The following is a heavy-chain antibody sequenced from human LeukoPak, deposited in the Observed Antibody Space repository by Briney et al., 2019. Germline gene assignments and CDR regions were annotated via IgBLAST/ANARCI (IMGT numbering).Heavy chain of an antibody. V-gene: IGHV3-48*04. CDR2: ISGNGGTT. Sequence: PGESLRLSCAASGFSFGSCGLSWVRQAPGKGPQWVSYISGNGGTTHYADSVEGRFTISRDNAKNSLYLQMSSLRAEDTAVYFCVREGTGVLRYLAYWGQGSLVTVSS. D-gene: IGHD3-9*01. CDR1: GFSFGSCG. CDR3: VREGTGVLRYLAY. J-gene: IGHJ4*02.